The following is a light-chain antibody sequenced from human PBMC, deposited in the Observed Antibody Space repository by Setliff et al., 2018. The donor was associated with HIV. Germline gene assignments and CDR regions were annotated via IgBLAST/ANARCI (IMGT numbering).Light chain of an antibody. CDR3: FSHACGNTYI. J-gene: IGLJ1*01. CDR1: SSDVGTYNF. Sequence: QSVLTQPASVSGSPVQSITISCTGTSSDVGTYNFVSWYQQHPGKAPKLIIFEGTKRLSGVSNRFSGSNSGNTASLTISGLQPEDEADYYCFSHACGNTYIFGSGTKVTVL. V-gene: IGLV2-23*01. CDR2: EGT.